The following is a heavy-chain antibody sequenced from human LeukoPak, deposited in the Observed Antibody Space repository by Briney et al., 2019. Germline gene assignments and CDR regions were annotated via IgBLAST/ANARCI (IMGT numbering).Heavy chain of an antibody. Sequence: SETLSLTCTVSGGSISSYYWSWIRQPPGKGLEWIGYIYYSGSTNYNPSLKSRVTISVDTSKNQFSLKLSSVTAADTAVYYCARRRDYMDVWGKGTTVTVSS. J-gene: IGHJ6*03. CDR1: GGSISSYY. V-gene: IGHV4-59*01. CDR3: ARRRDYMDV. CDR2: IYYSGST.